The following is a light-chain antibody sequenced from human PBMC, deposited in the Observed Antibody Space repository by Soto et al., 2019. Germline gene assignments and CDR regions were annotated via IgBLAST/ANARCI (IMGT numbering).Light chain of an antibody. V-gene: IGKV3-20*01. J-gene: IGKJ5*01. CDR1: QSIGSRY. CDR3: QQYGTSPIT. CDR2: GAS. Sequence: EIVLTQSPGTLSLSPRERATLSCRASQSIGSRYLAWYQQKPGQAPRLLIYGASSTATGIPDRFSGSGSGTDFTLTISRLDPEDFAVYYCQQYGTSPITLGQGTRLEIK.